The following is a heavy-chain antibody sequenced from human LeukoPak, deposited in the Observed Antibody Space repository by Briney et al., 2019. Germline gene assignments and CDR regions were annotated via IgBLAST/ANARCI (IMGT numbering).Heavy chain of an antibody. Sequence: ASETLSLTCTVSGGSVSNGSYYWSWIRQPPGKGLEWIGYIYYSGSTNYNPSLKSRVTISVDTSKNQFSLKLSSVTAADTAVYYCARDFGQWLVRYFDYWGQGTLVTVSS. CDR2: IYYSGST. D-gene: IGHD6-19*01. CDR3: ARDFGQWLVRYFDY. V-gene: IGHV4-61*01. CDR1: GGSVSNGSYY. J-gene: IGHJ4*02.